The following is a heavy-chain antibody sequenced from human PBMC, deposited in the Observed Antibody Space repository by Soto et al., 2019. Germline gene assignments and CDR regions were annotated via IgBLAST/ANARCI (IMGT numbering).Heavy chain of an antibody. Sequence: RASVKVSCKASGYTFTSYGISWVRQAPGQGLEWMGWISAYNGNTNYAQKLQGRVTMTTDTSTSTAYMELRSLRSDDTAVYYCARVVGYYDSSGKLDYWGQGTLVTVPQ. J-gene: IGHJ4*02. CDR2: ISAYNGNT. CDR1: GYTFTSYG. CDR3: ARVVGYYDSSGKLDY. V-gene: IGHV1-18*01. D-gene: IGHD3-22*01.